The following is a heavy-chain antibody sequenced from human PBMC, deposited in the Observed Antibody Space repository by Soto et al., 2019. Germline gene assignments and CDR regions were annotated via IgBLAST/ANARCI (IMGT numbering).Heavy chain of an antibody. J-gene: IGHJ4*02. CDR1: GFTFSSYS. V-gene: IGHV3-21*01. Sequence: GGSLRLSCAASGFTFSSYSMNWVRQAPGKGLEWVSSISSSSSYIYYADSVKGRFTISRDNAKNSLYLQMNSLRAEDTAVYYCAKELRFLDYPGYWRQGTLVTVSS. CDR3: AKELRFLDYPGY. CDR2: ISSSSSYI. D-gene: IGHD3-3*01.